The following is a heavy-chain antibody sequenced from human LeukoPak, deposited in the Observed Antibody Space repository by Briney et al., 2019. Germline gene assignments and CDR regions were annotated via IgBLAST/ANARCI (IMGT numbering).Heavy chain of an antibody. CDR1: GYSISSGYY. CDR3: ARDPLGDS. Sequence: SETLSLTCAVSGYSISSGYYWGWIRQPPGKGLEWIGSIYHSGSTYYNPSLKSGVTISVDTSKNQFSLKLSSMTAADTAVYYCARDPLGDSWGQGTMVSVSS. CDR2: IYHSGST. J-gene: IGHJ4*02. V-gene: IGHV4-38-2*02. D-gene: IGHD1-26*01.